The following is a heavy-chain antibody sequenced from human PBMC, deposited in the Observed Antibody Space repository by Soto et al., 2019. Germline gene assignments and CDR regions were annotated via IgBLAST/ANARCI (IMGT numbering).Heavy chain of an antibody. CDR3: ARSGYDLFFDY. CDR2: IYYSGST. CDR1: GGSISSSSYY. J-gene: IGHJ4*02. D-gene: IGHD5-12*01. Sequence: SETLSLTCTVSGGSISSSSYYWGWIRQPPGKGLEWIGSIYYSGSTYYNPSLKSRVTISVDTSKNQFSLKLSSVTAADTAVYYCARSGYDLFFDYWGQGTLVTVSS. V-gene: IGHV4-39*01.